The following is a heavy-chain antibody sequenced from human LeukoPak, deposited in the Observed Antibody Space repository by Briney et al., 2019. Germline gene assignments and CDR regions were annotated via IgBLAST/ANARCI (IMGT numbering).Heavy chain of an antibody. D-gene: IGHD7-27*01. CDR1: GGSISNDGYY. V-gene: IGHV4-31*02. CDR2: IYYSGST. CDR3: ARDLTGDQFFDP. Sequence: SQTLSLTWNVSGGSISNDGYYWSWIRQRPGKGLEWLGYIYYSGSTYYNPSLKSRVTLSVDTSKSQFSLRLSSVTAADTAVYYCARDLTGDQFFDPWGQGTLVTVSS. J-gene: IGHJ5*02.